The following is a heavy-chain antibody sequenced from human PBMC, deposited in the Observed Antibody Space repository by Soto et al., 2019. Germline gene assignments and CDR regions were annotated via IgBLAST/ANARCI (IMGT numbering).Heavy chain of an antibody. CDR1: GFTFSSYL. CDR2: ISRDGSNE. J-gene: IGHJ4*02. Sequence: QVQLVESGGGVVQPGRSLRLSCATSGFTFSSYLIHWVRQTPDKGLEWVAVISRDGSNEYYADSVKGRFTIARDKSKNTLDLEMNSLRAEDTAVYYCARDDEGGSDCDLGYWGQGTLVTVSS. V-gene: IGHV3-30-3*01. CDR3: ARDDEGGSDCDLGY. D-gene: IGHD3-10*01.